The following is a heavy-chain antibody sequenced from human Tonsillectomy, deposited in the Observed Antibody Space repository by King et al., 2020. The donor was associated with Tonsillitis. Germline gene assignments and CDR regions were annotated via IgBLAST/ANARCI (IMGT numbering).Heavy chain of an antibody. Sequence: VQLVESGGGVVQPGRSLRLSCAASGFMFSNNGMHWVRQAPGKGLEWVALIAYDASYENYADSVKGRFTISRDNSKNTLYLEMNSLRVEDTAVYYCAKDGSGVSDWYFALWGRGTLVTVSS. V-gene: IGHV3-30*18. CDR2: IAYDASYE. CDR1: GFMFSNNG. J-gene: IGHJ2*01. CDR3: AKDGSGVSDWYFAL. D-gene: IGHD2-15*01.